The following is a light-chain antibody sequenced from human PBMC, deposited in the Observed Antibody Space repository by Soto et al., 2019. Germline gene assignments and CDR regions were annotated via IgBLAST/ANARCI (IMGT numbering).Light chain of an antibody. CDR1: QSVSSSY. J-gene: IGKJ1*01. CDR2: GAS. V-gene: IGKV3-20*01. Sequence: IVLTQSPAILALSPGDRATLSCRASQSVSSSYLAWYQQKPGQAPRLLIYGASSRATGIPDRFSGSGSGTDFTLTISRLEPEDFAVYYCQQYDSSPKTFGQGTKVDIK. CDR3: QQYDSSPKT.